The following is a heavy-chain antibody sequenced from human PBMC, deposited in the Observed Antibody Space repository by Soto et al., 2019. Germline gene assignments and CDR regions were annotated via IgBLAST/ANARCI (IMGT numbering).Heavy chain of an antibody. CDR2: IWDDGTRR. D-gene: IGHD3-16*01. Sequence: QVQLAESGGGVVQAGQSLRVSCEASGFAFGTYVMHWVRQAPGKGLEWVALIWDDGTRREYLESVRGRFTISRDNSTNTMYLQMNNLRVEDTALYYCVRDRDPMNREVIMTVGHLRLWGRGTLVSVSS. J-gene: IGHJ2*01. V-gene: IGHV3-33*01. CDR3: VRDRDPMNREVIMTVGHLRL. CDR1: GFAFGTYV.